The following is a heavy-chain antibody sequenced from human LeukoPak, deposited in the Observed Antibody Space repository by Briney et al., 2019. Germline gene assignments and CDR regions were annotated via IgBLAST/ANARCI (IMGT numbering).Heavy chain of an antibody. CDR3: ARDSIGMGFGANYGMDV. D-gene: IGHD3-10*01. Sequence: SETLSLTCAVYGGSFSGYYWSWIRQPPGKGPEWIGEINHSGSTNYNPSLKSRVTISVDTSKNQFSLKLSSVTAADTAVYYCARDSIGMGFGANYGMDVWGQGTTVTVSS. V-gene: IGHV4-34*01. CDR1: GGSFSGYY. CDR2: INHSGST. J-gene: IGHJ6*02.